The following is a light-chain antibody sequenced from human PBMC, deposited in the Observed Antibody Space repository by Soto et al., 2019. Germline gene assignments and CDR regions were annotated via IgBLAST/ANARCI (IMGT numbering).Light chain of an antibody. Sequence: QSVLTQPPSASGTPGQRVTISCSGSSSNVGTNNVNWYQQLPGTAPKLLIYSNIQRPSGVPDRFSGSKSGTSASLAISGLQSEDEADYYCAAWDDSLNGLVVFGGGTKLAVL. CDR1: SSNVGTNN. CDR2: SNI. V-gene: IGLV1-44*01. CDR3: AAWDDSLNGLVV. J-gene: IGLJ2*01.